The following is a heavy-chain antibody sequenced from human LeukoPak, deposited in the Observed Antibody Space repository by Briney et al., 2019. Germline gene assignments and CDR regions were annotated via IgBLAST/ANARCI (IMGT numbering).Heavy chain of an antibody. Sequence: GGSLRLSCAASGFTFGGYAMTWVRQAPGKGLEWVSSIGDSGHTTHYADSVTGRFTISRDNSKNTLYLQMSSLRVDDTALYYCARGPPYSYGSNWFDPWGQGTLVTVSS. J-gene: IGHJ5*02. CDR1: GFTFGGYA. V-gene: IGHV3-23*01. CDR2: IGDSGHTT. CDR3: ARGPPYSYGSNWFDP. D-gene: IGHD5-18*01.